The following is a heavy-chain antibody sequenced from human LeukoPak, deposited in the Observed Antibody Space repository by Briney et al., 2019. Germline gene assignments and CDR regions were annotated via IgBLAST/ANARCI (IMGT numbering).Heavy chain of an antibody. Sequence: PGGSLRLSCAASGFTFSSYSMNWVRQAPEKGLEWVSHITASGTAMFYADSVKGRFTISRDNAKNTLYLQMNSLRAEDTAVYYCLRDLNWSLDQWGQGTLVTVSS. CDR3: LRDLNWSLDQ. CDR1: GFTFSSYS. D-gene: IGHD1-20*01. CDR2: ITASGTAM. V-gene: IGHV3-48*01. J-gene: IGHJ4*02.